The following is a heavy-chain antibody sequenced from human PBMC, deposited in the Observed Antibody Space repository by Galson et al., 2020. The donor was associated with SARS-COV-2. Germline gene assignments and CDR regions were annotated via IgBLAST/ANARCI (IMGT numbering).Heavy chain of an antibody. Sequence: SESLSLTCAVYGGSFSGYSLSWIRQTPGRGLEWIAEINHSGSTYYNPSLKSRFTISVDTSKNQFSLKLSSLTAADTSVYYCSRAQSSFEGCVGVVGAVEWCGYWGLGTLVAVSS. CDR1: GGSFSGYS. CDR3: SRAQSSFEGCVGVVGAVEWCGY. V-gene: IGHV4-34*01. CDR2: INHSGST. J-gene: IGHJ4*02. D-gene: IGHD3-3*01.